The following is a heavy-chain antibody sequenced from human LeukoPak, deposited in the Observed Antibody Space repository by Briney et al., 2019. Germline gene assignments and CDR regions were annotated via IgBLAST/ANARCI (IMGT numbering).Heavy chain of an antibody. CDR1: GGSISSGSYY. J-gene: IGHJ6*03. Sequence: SETLSLTCTVSGGSISSGSYYWSWIRQPAGKGLEWIGRIYTSGSTNYNPSLKSRVTISVDTSKNQFSLKLSSVTAADTAVYYCARDRGGGYYMDVWGKGTTVTVSS. CDR2: IYTSGST. D-gene: IGHD2-15*01. V-gene: IGHV4-61*02. CDR3: ARDRGGGYYMDV.